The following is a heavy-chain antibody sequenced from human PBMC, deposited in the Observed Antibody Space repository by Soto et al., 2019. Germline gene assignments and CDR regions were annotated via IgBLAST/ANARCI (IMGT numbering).Heavy chain of an antibody. D-gene: IGHD2-2*01. V-gene: IGHV4-39*01. J-gene: IGHJ4*02. Sequence: SETMSLTCTVSGGSISSSSHYWGWVRQPPGKGLEWIGSIYYSGSTYYNPPLKSRITISVDTSKNQFSLRAEDTAVYYCAKGSSSSWHYFDYWGQGTLVTVSS. CDR2: IYYSGST. CDR3: AKGSSSSWHYFDY. CDR1: GGSISSSSHY.